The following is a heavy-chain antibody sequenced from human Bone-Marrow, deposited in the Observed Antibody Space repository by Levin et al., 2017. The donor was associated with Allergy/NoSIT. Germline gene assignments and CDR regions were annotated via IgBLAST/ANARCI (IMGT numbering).Heavy chain of an antibody. D-gene: IGHD4-17*01. CDR1: GFSLGTSGMR. J-gene: IGHJ3*01. CDR2: FDWDDDP. Sequence: SGPTLVKPTQTLTLTCTFSGFSLGTSGMRVSWIRQPPGEALEWLARFDWDDDPFYSPSLKSRLTISKATSKPQVVLIMTNMDPADTGTYFCARGGDYGAFDVWGPGTMVMVSS. V-gene: IGHV2-70*04. CDR3: ARGGDYGAFDV.